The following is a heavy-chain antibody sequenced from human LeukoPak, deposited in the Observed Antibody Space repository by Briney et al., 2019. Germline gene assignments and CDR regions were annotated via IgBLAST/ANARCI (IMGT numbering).Heavy chain of an antibody. CDR1: GFTFSDYY. D-gene: IGHD3-22*01. V-gene: IGHV3-11*01. J-gene: IGHJ6*03. CDR2: ISSSGSTI. Sequence: PGGSLRLSCAASGFTFSDYYMSWIRQAPGKGLEWVSYISSSGSTIYYADSVKGRFTISRDNAKNSLYLQMNSLRAEDTAVCYCARGSSGSYYYYYMDVWGKGTTVTISS. CDR3: ARGSSGSYYYYYMDV.